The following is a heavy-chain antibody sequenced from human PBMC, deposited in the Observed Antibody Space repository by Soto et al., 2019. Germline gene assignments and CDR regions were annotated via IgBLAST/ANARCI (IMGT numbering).Heavy chain of an antibody. D-gene: IGHD3-3*01. CDR3: ARALGRITIFGVVIIGRVDY. V-gene: IGHV4-30-4*01. J-gene: IGHJ4*02. CDR1: GGSISSGDYY. CDR2: IYYSGST. Sequence: SSETLSLTCTVSGGSISSGDYYWSWIRQPPGKGLEWIGYIYYSGSTYYNPSLKSRITISVDTSKNQFSLKLSSVTAADTAVYYCARALGRITIFGVVIIGRVDYWGQGTLVTVSS.